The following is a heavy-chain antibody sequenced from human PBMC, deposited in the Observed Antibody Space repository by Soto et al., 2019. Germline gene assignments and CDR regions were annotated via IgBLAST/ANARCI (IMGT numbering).Heavy chain of an antibody. J-gene: IGHJ6*02. D-gene: IGHD5-18*01. CDR3: AKVQDTAMVARHYYYYGMDV. CDR1: GFTFDDYA. Sequence: GGSLRLSCAASGFTFDDYAMHWVRQAPGKGLEWVSLISWDGGSTYYADSVKGRFTISRDNSKNSLYLQVNSLRAEDTALYYCAKVQDTAMVARHYYYYGMDVWGQGTTVTVSS. V-gene: IGHV3-43D*04. CDR2: ISWDGGST.